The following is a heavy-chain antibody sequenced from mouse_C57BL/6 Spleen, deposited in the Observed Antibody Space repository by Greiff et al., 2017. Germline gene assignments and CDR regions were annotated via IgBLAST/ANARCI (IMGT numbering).Heavy chain of an antibody. J-gene: IGHJ4*01. V-gene: IGHV1-64*01. CDR3: ARPSYARSS. CDR2: FHPNSGST. CDR1: GYTFTSYW. Sequence: VQLQESGAELVKPGASVKLSCKASGYTFTSYWLHWVKQRPGQGLEWIGMFHPNSGSTNYNEKFKSKTTLTVDKSSNTDYMPLSSLTSEDSAVYYCARPSYARSSLGQGTSVTVSS.